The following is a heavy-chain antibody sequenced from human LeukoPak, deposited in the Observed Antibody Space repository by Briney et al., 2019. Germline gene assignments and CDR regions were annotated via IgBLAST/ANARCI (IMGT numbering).Heavy chain of an antibody. CDR2: IYYRGDT. D-gene: IGHD2-8*01. CDR1: GGSISSGDYY. CDR3: AREGAGKWPYYYNGMDV. J-gene: IGHJ6*02. V-gene: IGHV4-30-4*01. Sequence: TSETLSLTCTVSGGSISSGDYYWSWVRQPPGKGLEWIGYIYYRGDTYYNPALKSRLSISVDTSKNQFSLKLSSVTAADTAVYYCAREGAGKWPYYYNGMDVWGQGTSVTVSS.